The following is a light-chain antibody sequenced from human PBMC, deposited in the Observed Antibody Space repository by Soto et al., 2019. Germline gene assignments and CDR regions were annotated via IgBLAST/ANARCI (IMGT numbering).Light chain of an antibody. CDR2: DAS. CDR1: QTVRNNY. V-gene: IGKV3-20*01. Sequence: EFVLTQSPGTLSLSPGERATLSCRASQTVRNNYLAWYQQKPGQAPKLLIHDASSRATGIPDRFSGGGSGTDFILTISRLEPEDFAVYYCQQFSSYPLTFGGGIKVDIK. J-gene: IGKJ4*01. CDR3: QQFSSYPLT.